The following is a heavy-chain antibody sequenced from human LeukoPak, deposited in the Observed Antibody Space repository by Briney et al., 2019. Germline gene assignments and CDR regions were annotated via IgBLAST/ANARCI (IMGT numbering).Heavy chain of an antibody. Sequence: GSLRLSCAASGFSFSDYYWSWIRQPPGKGLEWIGYVSYSGTPDYNPSLKSRVTISLDTSRNQFSLQLSSVTAADTAEYYCARQKWDRLTYYYYGMDVWGQGTTVTVSS. CDR1: GFSFSDYY. V-gene: IGHV4-59*08. D-gene: IGHD1-26*01. CDR2: VSYSGTP. J-gene: IGHJ6*02. CDR3: ARQKWDRLTYYYYGMDV.